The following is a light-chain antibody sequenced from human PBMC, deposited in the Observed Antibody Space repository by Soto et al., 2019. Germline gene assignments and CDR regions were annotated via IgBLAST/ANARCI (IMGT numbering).Light chain of an antibody. J-gene: IGKJ4*01. CDR1: QSVSSY. CDR2: DAS. CDR3: QQYNSWPLT. Sequence: IWLTQSPSTLSLSPGERATLSCRASQSVSSYLAWYQQKPGQAPRLLIYDASNRATGIPARFSGSGSGTEFTLTISSLEPEDFAVYYCQQYNSWPLTFGGGTKVDIK. V-gene: IGKV3-11*01.